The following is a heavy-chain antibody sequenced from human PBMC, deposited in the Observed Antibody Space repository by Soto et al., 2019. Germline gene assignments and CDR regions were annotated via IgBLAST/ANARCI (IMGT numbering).Heavy chain of an antibody. CDR1: GGSFSGYY. CDR3: ARGPRIAAAGTRGDSQH. V-gene: IGHV4-34*01. Sequence: QVQLQQWGAGLLKPSETLSLTCAVYGGSFSGYYWSWIRQPPGKGLEWIGEINHSGSTNYNPSLKSRVTISVDTSKNQFSLKLSSVTAADTAVYYCARGPRIAAAGTRGDSQHWGQGTLVTVSS. CDR2: INHSGST. D-gene: IGHD6-13*01. J-gene: IGHJ1*01.